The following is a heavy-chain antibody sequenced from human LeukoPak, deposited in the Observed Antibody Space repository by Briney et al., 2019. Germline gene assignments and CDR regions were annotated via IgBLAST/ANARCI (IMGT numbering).Heavy chain of an antibody. CDR2: IYYSGST. J-gene: IGHJ3*02. D-gene: IGHD2-2*01. V-gene: IGHV4-39*01. CDR3: ARREAEYCSSTSCQGGAFDI. Sequence: SETLSLTCTVSGGSISSSSYYWGWIRQPPGKGLEWIGSIYYSGSTYYNPSLKSRVTISVDTSKNQFSLKLSSVTAADTAVYYCARREAEYCSSTSCQGGAFDIWGQGTMVTVSS. CDR1: GGSISSSSYY.